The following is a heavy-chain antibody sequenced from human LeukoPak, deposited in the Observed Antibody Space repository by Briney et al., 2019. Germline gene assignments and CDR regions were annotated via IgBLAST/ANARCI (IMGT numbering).Heavy chain of an antibody. V-gene: IGHV3-7*01. Sequence: GGSLRLSCAASGFSFSGHWMTWVRQASGKGLEWVAIIKQDGSEKYYADSVQGRFTISRDNAKNSLYLQMNSLRAEDTAVYYCARGAGFVPDFWGQGILVTVSS. CDR1: GFSFSGHW. CDR2: IKQDGSEK. CDR3: ARGAGFVPDF. J-gene: IGHJ4*02. D-gene: IGHD3-16*01.